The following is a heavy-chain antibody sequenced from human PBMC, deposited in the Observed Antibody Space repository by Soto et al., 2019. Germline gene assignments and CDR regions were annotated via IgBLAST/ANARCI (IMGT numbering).Heavy chain of an antibody. J-gene: IGHJ4*02. CDR1: GFTFIDHY. CDR3: TRGAFDY. V-gene: IGHV3-72*01. Sequence: QLVASGGGLVQPGGSLRLSCAASGFTFIDHYMDWVRQAPGKGLEWVGRIRNKANSHTTEYAASLKGRFTISRDDSKNSLYLQMYSLETEDTAVYYCTRGAFDYWGQGTLVTVSS. CDR2: IRNKANSHTT.